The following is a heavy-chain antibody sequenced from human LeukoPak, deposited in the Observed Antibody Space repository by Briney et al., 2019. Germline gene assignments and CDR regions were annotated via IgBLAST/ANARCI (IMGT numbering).Heavy chain of an antibody. CDR2: ISGSGGST. D-gene: IGHD4-17*01. V-gene: IGHV3-23*01. Sequence: PGTSLRLSCAASGFTFSNYAMNWVRQAPGKGLEWVSVISGSGGSTYYADSVKGRFTISRDNSKNTLYLQMNSLRAEDTAVYYCAKDNGDYVGYFDYWGQGTLLTVSS. CDR3: AKDNGDYVGYFDY. J-gene: IGHJ4*02. CDR1: GFTFSNYA.